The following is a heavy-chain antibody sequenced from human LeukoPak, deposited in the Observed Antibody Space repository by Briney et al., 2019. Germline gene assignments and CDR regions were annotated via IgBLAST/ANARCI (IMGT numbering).Heavy chain of an antibody. Sequence: GVSVKVSCKASGYTFTSYGISWVRQAPGQGLEWMGWISAYNGNTNYAQKLQGRVTMTTDTSTSTAYMELRSLRSDDTAVYYCARGGSSWYLDDAFDIWGQGTMVIVSS. CDR1: GYTFTSYG. CDR2: ISAYNGNT. J-gene: IGHJ3*02. V-gene: IGHV1-18*01. D-gene: IGHD6-13*01. CDR3: ARGGSSWYLDDAFDI.